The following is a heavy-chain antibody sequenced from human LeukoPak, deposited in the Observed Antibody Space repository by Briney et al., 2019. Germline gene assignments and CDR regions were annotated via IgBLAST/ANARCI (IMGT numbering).Heavy chain of an antibody. CDR1: GGSISSYY. D-gene: IGHD1-1*01. CDR2: IYYSGST. V-gene: IGHV4-59*01. J-gene: IGHJ4*02. CDR3: ARGYNWNDALFDY. Sequence: SETLSLTCTVSGGSISSYYWSWIRQPPGKGLEWIGYIYYSGSTNYNPSLKSRVTISVDTSKNQLSLKLSSVTAADTAVYYCARGYNWNDALFDYWGQGTLVTVSS.